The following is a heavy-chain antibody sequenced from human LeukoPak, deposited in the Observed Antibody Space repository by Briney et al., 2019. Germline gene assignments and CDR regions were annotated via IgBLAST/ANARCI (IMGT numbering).Heavy chain of an antibody. V-gene: IGHV1-69*13. Sequence: ASVKVSCKASGGTFSSYAISWVRQAPGQGLEWMGGIIPIFGTANYAQKFQGRVTITADESTSTAYMELSSLRSEDTAVYYCARCARDQRKWFDPWGQGTLVTVSS. CDR2: IIPIFGTA. D-gene: IGHD1-1*01. J-gene: IGHJ5*02. CDR1: GGTFSSYA. CDR3: ARCARDQRKWFDP.